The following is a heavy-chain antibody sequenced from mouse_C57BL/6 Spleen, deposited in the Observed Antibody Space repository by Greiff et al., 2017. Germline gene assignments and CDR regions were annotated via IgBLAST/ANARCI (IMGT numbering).Heavy chain of an antibody. CDR3: ARSKQMAMDY. Sequence: QVHVKQSGAELARPGASVKMSCKASGYTFTSYTMHWVKQRPGQGLEWIGYINPSSGYTKYNQKFKDKATLTADKSSSTAYMQLSSLTSEDSAVYYCARSKQMAMDYWGQGTSVTVSS. V-gene: IGHV1-4*01. CDR2: INPSSGYT. CDR1: GYTFTSYT. J-gene: IGHJ4*01.